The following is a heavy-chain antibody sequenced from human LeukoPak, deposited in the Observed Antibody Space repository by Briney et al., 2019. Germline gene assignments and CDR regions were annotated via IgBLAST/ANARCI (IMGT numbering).Heavy chain of an antibody. Sequence: GRSLRLSCAASGFTFSSYGMHWVRQAPGKGLEWVAVISYDGSNKYYADSVKGRFTISRDNSKNTLYLQMNSLRAEDTAVYYCAKARGRWLQLDGAFDIWGQGTMVTVSS. CDR2: ISYDGSNK. V-gene: IGHV3-30*18. J-gene: IGHJ3*02. D-gene: IGHD5-24*01. CDR3: AKARGRWLQLDGAFDI. CDR1: GFTFSSYG.